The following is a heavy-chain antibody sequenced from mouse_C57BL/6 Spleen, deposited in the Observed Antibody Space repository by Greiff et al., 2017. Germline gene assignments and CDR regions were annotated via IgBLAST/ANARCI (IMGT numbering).Heavy chain of an antibody. Sequence: EVKLQESGPGLVKPSQSLSLTCSVTGYSITSGYYWNWIRQFPGNKLEWMGYISYDGSNNYNPSLKNRISITRDTSKNQFFLKLNSVTTEDTATYYCARGLGFYAMDYWGQGTSVTVSS. J-gene: IGHJ4*01. V-gene: IGHV3-6*01. CDR1: GYSITSGYY. D-gene: IGHD4-1*01. CDR2: ISYDGSN. CDR3: ARGLGFYAMDY.